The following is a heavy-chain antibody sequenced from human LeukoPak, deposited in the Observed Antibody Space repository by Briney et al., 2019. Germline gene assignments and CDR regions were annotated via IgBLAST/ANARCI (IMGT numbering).Heavy chain of an antibody. Sequence: GGSLRLSCAASGFTFSDYYMSWIRQAPGQGLEWVSYISTSGSTIYYADSVKGRFTISRDNSKNTLYLQMNSLRAEDTAVYYCAKTGSSSWGYFDYWGQGTLVTVSS. V-gene: IGHV3-11*04. CDR3: AKTGSSSWGYFDY. J-gene: IGHJ4*02. D-gene: IGHD6-13*01. CDR1: GFTFSDYY. CDR2: ISTSGSTI.